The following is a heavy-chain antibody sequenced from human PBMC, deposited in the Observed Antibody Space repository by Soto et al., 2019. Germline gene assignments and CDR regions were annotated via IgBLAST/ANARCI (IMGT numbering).Heavy chain of an antibody. CDR3: AVSGRAGLDV. V-gene: IGHV4-30-2*01. CDR2: IYYSGST. Sequence: QLQLQESGSGLLKASQTLSLNCAVSGGSISRGGYSWSWIRQPPERALEWIGYIYYSGSTYYSPSLESRVSMSMDESKNHFSLQLNSLTAADTAVYYCAVSGRAGLDVWGQGTTVIVSS. CDR1: GGSISRGGYS. J-gene: IGHJ6*02. D-gene: IGHD3-10*01.